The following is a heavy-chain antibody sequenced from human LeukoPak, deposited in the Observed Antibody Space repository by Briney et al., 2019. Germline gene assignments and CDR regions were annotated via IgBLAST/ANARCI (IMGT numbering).Heavy chain of an antibody. D-gene: IGHD1-1*01. V-gene: IGHV3-30*03. CDR3: ARWGRTTLDAFDI. CDR2: ISYDGSNQ. Sequence: GGSLRLSCAASGFSFSSYGMHWVRQAPGKGLEWLAAISYDGSNQNYADSVKGRFTISRDNSQSTLYLQMNSLRAEDTAVYYCARWGRTTLDAFDIWGQGTMVTVSS. CDR1: GFSFSSYG. J-gene: IGHJ3*02.